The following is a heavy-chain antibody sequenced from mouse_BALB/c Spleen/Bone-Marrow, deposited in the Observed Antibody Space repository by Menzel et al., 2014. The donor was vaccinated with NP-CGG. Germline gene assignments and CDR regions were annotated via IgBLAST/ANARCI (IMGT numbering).Heavy chain of an antibody. D-gene: IGHD2-10*02. CDR1: GYSITSGYS. J-gene: IGHJ4*01. CDR3: ARSLDEGYAMDY. V-gene: IGHV3-1*02. Sequence: DVKLQGSGPDLVKPSQSLSLTCTVTGYSITSGYSWHWIRQFPGDKLEWMGYIHYSGTTNYNPSLKSRVSITRDTSKNQFFLQLNSVTTEDTATYYCARSLDEGYAMDYWGQGTSVTVSS. CDR2: IHYSGTT.